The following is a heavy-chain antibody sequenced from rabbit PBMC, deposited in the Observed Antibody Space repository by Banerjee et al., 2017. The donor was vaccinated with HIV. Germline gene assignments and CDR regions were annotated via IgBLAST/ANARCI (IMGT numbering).Heavy chain of an antibody. CDR3: ARDSAGREDFNL. D-gene: IGHD4-2*01. V-gene: IGHV1S45*01. Sequence: QEQLEESGGGLVKPEGSLTLTCKASGLDFSSSYWICWVRQAPGKGLEWIACIDVVKSGSTYYASWAKGRFTISKTSSTTVTLQMTSLTVADTATYFCARDSAGREDFNLWGQGTLVTVS. CDR1: GLDFSSSYW. J-gene: IGHJ4*01. CDR2: IDVVKSGST.